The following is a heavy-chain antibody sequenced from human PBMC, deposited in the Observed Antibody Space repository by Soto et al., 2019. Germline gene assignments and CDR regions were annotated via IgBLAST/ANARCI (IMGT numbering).Heavy chain of an antibody. CDR2: IYYSGST. V-gene: IGHV4-59*01. Sequence: PSETLSLTCTVSGGSISFYYWSWIRQPPGKGLEWIGYIYYSGSTNYNPSLKSRVTISVDTSKNQFSLKLSSVTAADTAVYYCATGSITIFGVVIILDAFDIWGQGTMVTVSS. CDR3: ATGSITIFGVVIILDAFDI. CDR1: GGSISFYY. J-gene: IGHJ3*02. D-gene: IGHD3-3*01.